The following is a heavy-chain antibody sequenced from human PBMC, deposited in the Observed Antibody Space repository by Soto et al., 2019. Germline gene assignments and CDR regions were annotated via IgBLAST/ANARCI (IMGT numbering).Heavy chain of an antibody. CDR2: INGAGGDT. Sequence: QVQLVQSGAEVKTPGASVRVSCETSGYTFTSNAMQWVRQAPGQRLEWMGWINGAGGDTRYSEKFQGRVTITKDTSANTAYMELSGLSFEATAVYYCARRAGRTGIDYWGQGTLVTVSS. J-gene: IGHJ4*02. CDR1: GYTFTSNA. CDR3: ARRAGRTGIDY. D-gene: IGHD1-1*01. V-gene: IGHV1-3*01.